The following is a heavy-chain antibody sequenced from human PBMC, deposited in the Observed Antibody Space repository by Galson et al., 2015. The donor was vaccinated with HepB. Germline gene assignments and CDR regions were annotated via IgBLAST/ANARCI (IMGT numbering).Heavy chain of an antibody. J-gene: IGHJ6*02. CDR1: DGSFSDYY. CDR2: SNHRGST. V-gene: IGHV4-34*01. CDR3: ARGLLGGTILGVAPRNQPVYYGLDV. Sequence: SETLSVTCSVYDGSFSDYYWTWIRQPPGKGLEWIGESNHRGSTHYNPSLKSRVTISLDTSKNQFSLNLRSVTAADTAVYYCARGLLGGTILGVAPRNQPVYYGLDVWGQGTTVTVS. D-gene: IGHD3-3*01.